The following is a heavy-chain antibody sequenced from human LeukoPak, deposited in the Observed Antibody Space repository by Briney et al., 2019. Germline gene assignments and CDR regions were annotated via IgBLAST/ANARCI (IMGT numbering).Heavy chain of an antibody. J-gene: IGHJ3*02. D-gene: IGHD3-22*01. Sequence: SVEVSCKASGGTFSSYAISWVRQAPGQGLEWMGGIIPIFGTANYAQKFQGRVTITTDESTSTAYMELSSLRSEDTAVYYCARGLDYYDSHHIWGQGTMVTVSS. CDR1: GGTFSSYA. CDR2: IIPIFGTA. V-gene: IGHV1-69*05. CDR3: ARGLDYYDSHHI.